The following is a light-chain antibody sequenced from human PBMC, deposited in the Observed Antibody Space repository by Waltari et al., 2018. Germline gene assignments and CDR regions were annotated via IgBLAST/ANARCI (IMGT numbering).Light chain of an antibody. J-gene: IGKJ1*01. CDR3: QHYLRLPVS. Sequence: IVLTQSPGTLSLSPGERAPLSCRASQSVGRTLAWYQQRPGQAPRLLMYGASSRAANIPDRFAGSGSGTDFSLTINRLEPEDFAVYYCQHYLRLPVSFGQGTKVEIK. CDR2: GAS. CDR1: QSVGRT. V-gene: IGKV3-20*01.